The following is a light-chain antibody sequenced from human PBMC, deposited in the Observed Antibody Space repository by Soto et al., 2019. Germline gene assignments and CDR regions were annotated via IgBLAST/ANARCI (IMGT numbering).Light chain of an antibody. V-gene: IGKV3-20*01. J-gene: IGKJ4*01. CDR3: QQYGSSPRLT. CDR2: AAS. CDR1: QSVSSDY. Sequence: EIVLTQSPGTLSLSPGERATLSCRASQSVSSDYLAWYQQKPGQAPRLLIYAASSRATGIPDRFSGSGSGTHFTLTNSRLEPEDFAVYYCQQYGSSPRLTFGGGTKVEI.